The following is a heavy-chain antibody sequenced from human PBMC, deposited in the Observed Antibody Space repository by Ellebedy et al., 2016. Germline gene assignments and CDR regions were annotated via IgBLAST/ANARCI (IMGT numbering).Heavy chain of an antibody. D-gene: IGHD6-6*01. Sequence: SETLSLXXTVSGGSVDTYYWTWIRQSPGKGLEWIGYVFYGGSTKYNPSLRSRVTISLDTSKNQFSLKVTSVAAAVTAVYYCARDVCLYSSSPSFDSWGQGTLVTVSS. CDR2: VFYGGST. V-gene: IGHV4-59*02. J-gene: IGHJ4*02. CDR3: ARDVCLYSSSPSFDS. CDR1: GGSVDTYY.